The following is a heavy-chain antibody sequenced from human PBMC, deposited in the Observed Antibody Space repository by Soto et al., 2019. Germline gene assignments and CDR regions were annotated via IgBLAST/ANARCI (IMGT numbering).Heavy chain of an antibody. Sequence: PGGSLRLSCAASGFTFSSYEMNWVRQAPGKGLEWVSYISSGSAIYYADSVKGRFTISRDNAKNSLYLQMNSLRAEDTAVYYCARDAGYSHDYWGQGSLVTVSS. CDR1: GFTFSSYE. CDR2: ISSGSAI. CDR3: ARDAGYSHDY. D-gene: IGHD5-18*01. V-gene: IGHV3-48*03. J-gene: IGHJ4*02.